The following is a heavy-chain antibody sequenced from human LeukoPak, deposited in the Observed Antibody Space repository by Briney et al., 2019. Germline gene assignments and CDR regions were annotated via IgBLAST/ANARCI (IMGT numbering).Heavy chain of an antibody. CDR3: AKDRVRGIIIYREWFDP. Sequence: GGSLRLSCAASGFTFSSYAMQWVRQAPGKGLEGVAVISYDGNNKYYADSVKGRFTISRDNSKNTLYLQMNSLRTEDTAVYYCAKDRVRGIIIYREWFDPWGQGTLVTVSS. CDR2: ISYDGNNK. D-gene: IGHD3-10*01. V-gene: IGHV3-30*18. CDR1: GFTFSSYA. J-gene: IGHJ5*02.